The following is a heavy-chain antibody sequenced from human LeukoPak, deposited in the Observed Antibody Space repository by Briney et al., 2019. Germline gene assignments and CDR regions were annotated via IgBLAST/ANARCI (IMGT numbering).Heavy chain of an antibody. Sequence: SETLSLTCAVSGYSITSGYYWGWIRQPPGKGLERIGSIYHSGTTYYNPSLKSRVSISVDTSKTQFSLRLSSVTAADTAMYYCGRGQLTYCSSTSCYGSTWFDPWGQGTLVTVSS. J-gene: IGHJ5*02. CDR2: IYHSGTT. CDR3: GRGQLTYCSSTSCYGSTWFDP. CDR1: GYSITSGYY. D-gene: IGHD2-2*01. V-gene: IGHV4-38-2*01.